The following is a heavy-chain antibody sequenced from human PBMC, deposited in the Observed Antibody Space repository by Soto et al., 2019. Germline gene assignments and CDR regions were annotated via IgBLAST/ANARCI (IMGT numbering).Heavy chain of an antibody. J-gene: IGHJ6*03. D-gene: IGHD3-16*01. CDR3: ARPVGLSYYYMDA. Sequence: SETLSLTCTVSGGSISNTIYYWGWIRQPPGKGLEWIGSIYHSGSTYYSPSLKSRVTISVDTSKNQFSLKLSSVTAADTAVYYCARPVGLSYYYMDAWGKGTTVTVSS. V-gene: IGHV4-39*01. CDR1: GGSISNTIYY. CDR2: IYHSGST.